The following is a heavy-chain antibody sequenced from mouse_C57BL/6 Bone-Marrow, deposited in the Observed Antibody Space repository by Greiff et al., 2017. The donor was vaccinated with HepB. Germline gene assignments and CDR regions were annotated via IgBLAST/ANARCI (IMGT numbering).Heavy chain of an antibody. J-gene: IGHJ1*03. CDR3: VRQNWAWYFDV. Sequence: DVKLVESGGGLVQPKGSLKLSCAASGFSFNTYAMNWVRQAPGKGLEWVARIRSKSNNYATYYADSVKDRFTISRDDSESMLYLQMNNLKTEDTAMYYCVRQNWAWYFDVWGTGTTVTVSS. D-gene: IGHD4-1*01. V-gene: IGHV10-1*01. CDR2: IRSKSNNYAT. CDR1: GFSFNTYA.